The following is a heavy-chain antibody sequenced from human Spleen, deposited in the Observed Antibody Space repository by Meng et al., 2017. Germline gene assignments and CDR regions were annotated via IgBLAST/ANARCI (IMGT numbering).Heavy chain of an antibody. Sequence: ETLSLTCTVSGYSITSGYYWGWVRQAPGKGLEWVAGISSRGGSTYYADSVKGRFTISRDNSKNTVYLQMNSLGADDTAVYYCARGRDGYNYDYWGQGTLVTVSS. J-gene: IGHJ4*02. CDR2: ISSRGGST. V-gene: IGHV3-23*01. CDR3: ARGRDGYNYDY. D-gene: IGHD5-24*01. CDR1: GYSITSGYY.